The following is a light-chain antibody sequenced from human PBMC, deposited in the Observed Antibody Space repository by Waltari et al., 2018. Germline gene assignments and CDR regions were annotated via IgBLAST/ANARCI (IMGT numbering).Light chain of an antibody. CDR2: DDS. Sequence: SSVLTQPPSVSVAPGQTATITCEAYNLGSKSVHWYQQKPGQAPVMVVFDDSDRPSGIPERFSGSNSGDTATLTISRVEDGDEADYYCQVWDGLSDRPVFGGGTKLTVL. CDR1: NLGSKS. J-gene: IGLJ3*02. V-gene: IGLV3-21*02. CDR3: QVWDGLSDRPV.